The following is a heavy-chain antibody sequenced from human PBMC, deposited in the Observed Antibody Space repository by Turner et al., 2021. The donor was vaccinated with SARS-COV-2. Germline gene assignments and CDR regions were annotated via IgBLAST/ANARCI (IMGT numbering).Heavy chain of an antibody. D-gene: IGHD6-19*01. Sequence: QVQLVESGGGVVQPGRSLRLSCAASGFTFSSYGMHWVRQAPGKGLEWVAFIWYDGINKYYADSMKGRFTISRDNSKNTLYLQMNSLRAEETAVYYCARDKGEGSSGWLIPSGSYYFDYWGQGTLVTVSS. CDR3: ARDKGEGSSGWLIPSGSYYFDY. J-gene: IGHJ4*02. CDR1: GFTFSSYG. CDR2: IWYDGINK. V-gene: IGHV3-33*01.